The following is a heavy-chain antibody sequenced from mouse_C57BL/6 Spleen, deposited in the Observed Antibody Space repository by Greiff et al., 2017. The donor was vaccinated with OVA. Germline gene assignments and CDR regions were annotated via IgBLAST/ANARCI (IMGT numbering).Heavy chain of an antibody. CDR2: FYPGSGSI. V-gene: IGHV1-62-2*01. CDR1: GYTFTEYT. Sequence: QVQLQQSGAELVKPGASVKLSCKASGYTFTEYTIHWVKQKSGQGLEWIGWFYPGSGSIKYNEKFKDKATLTADQSSSTVYMELSRLTSEDSAVYFCARHEVGPPHYYGSSYEYFDVWGTGTTVTVSS. J-gene: IGHJ1*03. D-gene: IGHD1-1*01. CDR3: ARHEVGPPHYYGSSYEYFDV.